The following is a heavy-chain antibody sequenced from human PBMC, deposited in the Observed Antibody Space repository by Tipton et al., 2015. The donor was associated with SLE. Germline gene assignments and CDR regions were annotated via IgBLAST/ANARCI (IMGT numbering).Heavy chain of an antibody. J-gene: IGHJ4*02. CDR1: GFTFGDYA. V-gene: IGHV3-74*01. CDR2: IDPNGSPT. Sequence: SLRLSCAASGFTFGDYAMSWVRQAPGKGLVWVSEIDPNGSPTNYADSVKDRFTISRDNAKNTLFLEMNSLRVDDTAVYYCASLSAPSDYWGQGTLVTVSS. CDR3: ASLSAPSDY.